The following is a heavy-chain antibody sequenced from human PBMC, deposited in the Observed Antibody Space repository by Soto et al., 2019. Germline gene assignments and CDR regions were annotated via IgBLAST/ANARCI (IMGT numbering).Heavy chain of an antibody. Sequence: QVQLVQSGAEVKKPGSSVKVSCKASGGTFSSYTISWVRQAPGQGLEWMGRIIPILGIANYAQKFQGRVTITEDKSTSTAEMERSSLRSEDTAVYYGARGMRGGYSYGSLDYWGQGTLVTVSS. CDR3: ARGMRGGYSYGSLDY. J-gene: IGHJ4*02. D-gene: IGHD5-18*01. V-gene: IGHV1-69*02. CDR1: GGTFSSYT. CDR2: IIPILGIA.